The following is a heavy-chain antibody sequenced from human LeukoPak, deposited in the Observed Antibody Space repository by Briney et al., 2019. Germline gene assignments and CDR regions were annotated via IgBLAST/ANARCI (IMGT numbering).Heavy chain of an antibody. Sequence: GGSLRLSCAASGFTFSSYAMSWVRQAPGKGLEWLSTIFDTGDGTIYADSGRGRFTLSRDSSKNTLYLQMNSLRADDTAVYYCAKERGHPLPNYHMDVWGKGTTVTVSS. D-gene: IGHD4/OR15-4a*01. V-gene: IGHV3-23*01. CDR3: AKERGHPLPNYHMDV. CDR1: GFTFSSYA. J-gene: IGHJ6*03. CDR2: IFDTGDGT.